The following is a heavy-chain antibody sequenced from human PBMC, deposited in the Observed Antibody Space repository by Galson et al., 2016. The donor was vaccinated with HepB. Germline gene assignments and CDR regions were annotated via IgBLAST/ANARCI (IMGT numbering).Heavy chain of an antibody. D-gene: IGHD3-22*01. Sequence: SLRLSCAASGFTFNNYAMTWVRQAPGKGLEWVSSVSGRVGSTYYADSVKGRSSISRDNSKNTLYLQMNSLRDDDTAVYYCAKDGAPYYHDSSKWSFDLWGRGTLVTVSS. CDR1: GFTFNNYA. CDR3: AKDGAPYYHDSSKWSFDL. CDR2: VSGRVGST. V-gene: IGHV3-23*01. J-gene: IGHJ2*01.